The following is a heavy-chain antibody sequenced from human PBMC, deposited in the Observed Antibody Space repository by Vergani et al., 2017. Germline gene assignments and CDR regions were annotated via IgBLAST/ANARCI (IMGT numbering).Heavy chain of an antibody. CDR3: ARGGSTPKVFPY. CDR1: GWSFDDYY. Sequence: QVQLQEWGAGLLKPSETLSLTCAVYGWSFDDYYWSWIRQPPGKGLQWIAEINRSGRTTYNPSLKSRVTISIDTSKNQFSLRLFSLTAADTAVYYCARGGSTPKVFPYCGQGTLVTVAS. CDR2: INRSGRT. D-gene: IGHD1-1*01. J-gene: IGHJ4*02. V-gene: IGHV4-34*02.